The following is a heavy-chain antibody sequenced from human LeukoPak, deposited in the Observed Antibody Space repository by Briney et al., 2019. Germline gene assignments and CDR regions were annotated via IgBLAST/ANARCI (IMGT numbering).Heavy chain of an antibody. Sequence: ASVKVSCKTSGYTFPSYYIHWVRQAPGQGLEWMARINSRAGNTNYAPDFQGRVTLTRDTSTATVYMELSSINSKDTAVYCCARDAGWDFISSVDYCGQGTLVTVSP. V-gene: IGHV1-46*03. D-gene: IGHD3-22*01. CDR2: INSRAGNT. CDR3: ARDAGWDFISSVDY. CDR1: GYTFPSYY. J-gene: IGHJ4*02.